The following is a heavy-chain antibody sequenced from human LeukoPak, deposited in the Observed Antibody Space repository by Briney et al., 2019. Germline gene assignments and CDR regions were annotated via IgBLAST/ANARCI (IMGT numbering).Heavy chain of an antibody. D-gene: IGHD6-19*01. CDR2: IYYSGGT. CDR3: ARGHSSGWSFDY. CDR1: GGSFSGYY. Sequence: SETLSLTCAVYGGSFSGYYWSWIRQPPGKGLEWIGYIYYSGGTNYNPSLKSRVTISVDTSKNQFSLKLSSVTAADTAVYYCARGHSSGWSFDYWGQGTLVTVSS. J-gene: IGHJ4*02. V-gene: IGHV4-59*01.